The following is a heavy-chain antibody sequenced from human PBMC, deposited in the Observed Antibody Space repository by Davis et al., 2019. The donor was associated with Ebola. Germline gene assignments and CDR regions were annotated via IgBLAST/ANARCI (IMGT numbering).Heavy chain of an antibody. D-gene: IGHD6-13*01. CDR1: GGSISSYY. CDR2: IYYSGST. J-gene: IGHJ6*02. V-gene: IGHV4-59*12. Sequence: SETLSLTCTVSGGSISSYYWSWIRQPPGKGLEWIGYIYYSGSTNYNPSLKSRVTISVDTSKNQFSLKLSSVTAADTAVYYCARGRRSSSHYYYYGMDVWGQGTTVTVSS. CDR3: ARGRRSSSHYYYYGMDV.